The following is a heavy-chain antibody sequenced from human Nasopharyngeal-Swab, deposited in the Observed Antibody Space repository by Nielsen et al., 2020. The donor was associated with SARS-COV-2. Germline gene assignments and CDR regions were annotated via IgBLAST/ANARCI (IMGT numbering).Heavy chain of an antibody. V-gene: IGHV3-30*18. CDR1: GFSFNNYG. J-gene: IGHJ3*02. D-gene: IGHD3-10*01. CDR3: AEANALFWFGQFKNDAFDI. CDR2: ISYEGSKK. Sequence: GESLKISCTASGFSFNNYGMHWVRQAPGKGLEWVAVISYEGSKKFYAESVEGRFTISRDYSKNTLYLQMDSLRTEDTAMYFCAEANALFWFGQFKNDAFDIWGQGTMVAVSS.